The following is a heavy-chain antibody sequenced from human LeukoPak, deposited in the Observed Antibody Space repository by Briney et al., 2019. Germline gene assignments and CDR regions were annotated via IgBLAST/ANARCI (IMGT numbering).Heavy chain of an antibody. D-gene: IGHD5-18*01. V-gene: IGHV4-38-2*02. CDR1: GYSISSGYY. CDR2: IYHSGST. J-gene: IGHJ4*02. CDR3: ARVSSGYSYGYDY. Sequence: SETLSLTCTVSGYSISSGYYWGWIRQPPGKGLEWIGSIYHSGSTYYNPSLKSRVTISVDTSKNQFSLKLSSVTAADTAVYYCARVSSGYSYGYDYWGQGTLVTVSS.